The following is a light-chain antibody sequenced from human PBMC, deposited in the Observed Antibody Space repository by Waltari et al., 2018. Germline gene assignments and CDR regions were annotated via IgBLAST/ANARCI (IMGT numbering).Light chain of an antibody. CDR3: QQYKHYSWT. CDR1: QSVRTF. CDR2: RAS. Sequence: DIQMTPSPSTLSVSVGHRLPITGRASQSVRTFLAWYQQKPGKAPKLLSYRASTLESGVPSRFAGSGSETEFTLTISGLQPDDFATYYGQQYKHYSWTFGQGTEVDIK. J-gene: IGKJ1*01. V-gene: IGKV1-5*03.